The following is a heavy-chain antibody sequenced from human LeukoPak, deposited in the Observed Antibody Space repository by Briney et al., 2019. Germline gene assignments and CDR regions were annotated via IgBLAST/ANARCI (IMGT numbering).Heavy chain of an antibody. CDR1: GYTFNSYD. D-gene: IGHD3-22*01. CDR2: MHPNSGNT. V-gene: IGHV1-8*01. Sequence: ASVKVSCKSSGYTFNSYDINWVRQATGQGLEWMGWMHPNSGNTAYAQKFQGRVSMTRDTSISTAYMELSSLRSEDTVVYYCARVSFDTSGNKINFDYWGHGTLVTVSS. J-gene: IGHJ4*01. CDR3: ARVSFDTSGNKINFDY.